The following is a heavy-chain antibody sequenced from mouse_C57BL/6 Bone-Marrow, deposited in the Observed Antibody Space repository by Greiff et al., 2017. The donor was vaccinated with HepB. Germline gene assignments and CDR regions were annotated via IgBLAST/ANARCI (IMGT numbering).Heavy chain of an antibody. CDR3: ARGSNWYVDV. Sequence: QVQLQQPGAELVRPGSSVKLSCKASGYTFTSYWMHWVKQRPIQGLEWIGNIDPSDSETHYNQKFKDKATLTVDKSSSTAYMQLSSLTSEDSAVYYCARGSNWYVDVWGTGTTVTVSS. V-gene: IGHV1-52*01. J-gene: IGHJ1*03. D-gene: IGHD1-3*01. CDR2: IDPSDSET. CDR1: GYTFTSYW.